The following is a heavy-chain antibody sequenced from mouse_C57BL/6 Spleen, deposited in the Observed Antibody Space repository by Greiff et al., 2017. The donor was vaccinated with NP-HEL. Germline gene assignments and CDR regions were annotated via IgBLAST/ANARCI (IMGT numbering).Heavy chain of an antibody. J-gene: IGHJ2*01. CDR3: ARGSIYFDY. CDR2: IDPSDSYT. D-gene: IGHD1-1*01. CDR1: GYTFTSYW. V-gene: IGHV1-69*01. Sequence: QVQLQQSGAELVMPGASVKLSCKASGYTFTSYWMHWVKQRPGQGLEWIGEIDPSDSYTNYNQKFKGKSTLTVDKSSSTAYMQLSSLTSEDSAVYYCARGSIYFDYWGQGTTLTVSS.